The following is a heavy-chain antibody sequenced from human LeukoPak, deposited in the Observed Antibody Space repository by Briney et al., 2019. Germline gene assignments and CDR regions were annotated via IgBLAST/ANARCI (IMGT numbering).Heavy chain of an antibody. V-gene: IGHV4-61*02. D-gene: IGHD2-2*01. CDR2: IYTSGST. J-gene: IGHJ5*02. CDR1: GGSISSGSYY. CDR3: ARDHRYCSSTSCFRRGYNWFDP. Sequence: SQTLSLTCTVSGGSISSGSYYWSWIRPPAGKGLEWIGRIYTSGSTNYNPSLKSRVTISVDTSKNQFSLKLSSVTAADTAVYYCARDHRYCSSTSCFRRGYNWFDPWGQGTLVTVSS.